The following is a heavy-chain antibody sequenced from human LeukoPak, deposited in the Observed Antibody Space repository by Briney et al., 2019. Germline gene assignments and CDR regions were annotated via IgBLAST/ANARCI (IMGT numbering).Heavy chain of an antibody. CDR3: ARAPTMVRAKGGFDY. D-gene: IGHD3-10*01. J-gene: IGHJ4*02. Sequence: GGSLRLSCAASGFTFSSYSMNWVRQAPGKGLEWVSSISSSSSYIYYADSVEGRFTISRDNAKNSLYLQMNSLRAEDTAVYYCARAPTMVRAKGGFDYWGQGTLVTVSS. V-gene: IGHV3-21*01. CDR2: ISSSSSYI. CDR1: GFTFSSYS.